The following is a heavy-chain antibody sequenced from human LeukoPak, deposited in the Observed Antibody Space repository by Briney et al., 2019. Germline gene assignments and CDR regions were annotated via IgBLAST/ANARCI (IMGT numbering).Heavy chain of an antibody. Sequence: SETLSLTCAVYGGSFSGYYWSWIRQPPGKGLEWIGSIYYSGSTYYNPSLKSRVTISVDTSKNQFSLKLSSVTAADTAVYYCARGPNYYDSSGYYFHWGQGTLVTVSS. CDR1: GGSFSGYY. D-gene: IGHD3-22*01. V-gene: IGHV4-34*01. CDR3: ARGPNYYDSSGYYFH. J-gene: IGHJ4*02. CDR2: IYYSGST.